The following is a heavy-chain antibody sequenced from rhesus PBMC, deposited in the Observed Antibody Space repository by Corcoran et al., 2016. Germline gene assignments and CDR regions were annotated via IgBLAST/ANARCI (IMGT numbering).Heavy chain of an antibody. CDR2: IYGSGSST. D-gene: IGHD6-31*01. J-gene: IGHJ1*01. V-gene: IGHV4-169*02. CDR3: ARDTELRYSSGWYGYFEF. Sequence: QLQLQESGPGLVKPSATLSVTCAFSGGSIRSSYWRWIRQAPGQGLGWIGYIYGSGSSTNYNPSLKSRVTLSVDTSKNQLSLKLSSVTAADTAVYYCARDTELRYSSGWYGYFEFWGQGALVTVSS. CDR1: GGSIRSSY.